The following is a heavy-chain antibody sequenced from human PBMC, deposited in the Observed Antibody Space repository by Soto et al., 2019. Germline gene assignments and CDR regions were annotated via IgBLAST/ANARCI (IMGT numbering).Heavy chain of an antibody. V-gene: IGHV4-39*01. CDR2: IFYSGST. CDR3: ARRGSSRQIYHYGMGV. D-gene: IGHD6-13*01. CDR1: GDSVSSSYYY. Sequence: SETLSLTCTVSGDSVSSSYYYWGWIRQPPGKGLEWIGSIFYSGSTYHNPSLKSRVTISVDTSKNQFSLKLSSVTAADTAVYYCARRGSSRQIYHYGMGVWGPGTTVTVSS. J-gene: IGHJ6*02.